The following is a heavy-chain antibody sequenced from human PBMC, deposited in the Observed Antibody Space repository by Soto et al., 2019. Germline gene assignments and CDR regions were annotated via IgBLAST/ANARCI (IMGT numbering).Heavy chain of an antibody. J-gene: IGHJ2*01. CDR1: ECNIGNHG. CDR2: IKQDASEK. D-gene: IGHD3-3*01. V-gene: IGHV3-7*01. CDR3: ARDSSHDDFCSGCDWCFDL. Sequence: HPYAAAECNIGNHGRSWIRKAKRKGLEWVANIKQDASEKYFLDSVKGRFTISRDNAKNSLYLQMDRLKVEDTAVYYCARDSSHDDFCSGCDWCFDLWGRGTLVTVYS.